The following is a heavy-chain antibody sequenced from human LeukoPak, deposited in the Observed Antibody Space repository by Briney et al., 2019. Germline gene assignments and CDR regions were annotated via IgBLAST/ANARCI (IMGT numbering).Heavy chain of an antibody. CDR3: ARPYYYDSRIDP. CDR1: GGSVSSGDYY. V-gene: IGHV4-30-4*01. CDR2: MYYSGST. D-gene: IGHD3-22*01. J-gene: IGHJ5*02. Sequence: SQTLSLTCTVSGGSVSSGDYYWRWIRQPPGKGLEWIAYMYYSGSTYYNPSLKSRVTMSADTSKNQLSVKLSSVTAADTAVYYCARPYYYDSRIDPWGQGILLSLPS.